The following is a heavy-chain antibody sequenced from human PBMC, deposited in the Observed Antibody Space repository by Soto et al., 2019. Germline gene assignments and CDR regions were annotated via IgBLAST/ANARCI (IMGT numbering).Heavy chain of an antibody. V-gene: IGHV3-48*02. D-gene: IGHD2-21*02. CDR1: GFVVSGYS. CDR3: AREATPVVTPWVFDY. CDR2: ISSSGANI. Sequence: LRLSCVASGFVVSGYSMNWVRQAPGKGLEWVAFISSSGANIYYADSVKGRFTISRDNAKSSVYLQMDSLRNEDTAVYYCAREATPVVTPWVFDYWGRGTLVTVSS. J-gene: IGHJ4*02.